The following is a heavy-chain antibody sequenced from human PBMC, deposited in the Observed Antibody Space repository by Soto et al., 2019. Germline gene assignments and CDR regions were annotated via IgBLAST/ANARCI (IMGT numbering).Heavy chain of an antibody. CDR2: IYYSGST. Sequence: SETLSLTCTVSGGSISSSSYYWGWIRQPPGKGLEWIGSIYYSGSTYYNPSLKSRVTISVDTSKNQFSLKLSSVTAADTAVYYCARSVHSSSWYDFQHWGQGTLVTVSS. CDR3: ARSVHSSSWYDFQH. D-gene: IGHD6-13*01. J-gene: IGHJ1*01. V-gene: IGHV4-39*07. CDR1: GGSISSSSYY.